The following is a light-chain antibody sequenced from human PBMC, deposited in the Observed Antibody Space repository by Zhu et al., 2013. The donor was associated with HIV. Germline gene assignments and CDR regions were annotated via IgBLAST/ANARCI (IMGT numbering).Light chain of an antibody. Sequence: DIQLTQSPSFLSASVGDRVTITCRASQGIRNDLGWYQQKPGKAPKSLIYAASNLQSGVPSKFSGSGSGTDFTLTIFNLQPEDSGTYYCQQYNSYPLTFGGGTKVEI. CDR1: QGIRND. CDR2: AAS. CDR3: QQYNSYPLT. V-gene: IGKV1-16*02. J-gene: IGKJ4*01.